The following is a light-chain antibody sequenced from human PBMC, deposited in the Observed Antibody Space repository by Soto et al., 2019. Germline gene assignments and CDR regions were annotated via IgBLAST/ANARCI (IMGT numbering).Light chain of an antibody. V-gene: IGKV1-5*03. Sequence: DIQMTQSPSTLSASVGDRVTITCRASQSISSWLAWYQQKPGKAPKLLIYKASNVKSGVPSRFSGSGSGTEFTLTISSLQPDDFATYYCQQYNSYRTFGQANKLEIK. J-gene: IGKJ2*01. CDR1: QSISSW. CDR2: KAS. CDR3: QQYNSYRT.